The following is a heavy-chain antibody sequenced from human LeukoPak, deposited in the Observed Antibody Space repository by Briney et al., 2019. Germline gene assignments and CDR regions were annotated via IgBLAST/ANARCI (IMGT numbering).Heavy chain of an antibody. CDR2: IDYQGREK. CDR3: ARSSSPSSVDY. V-gene: IGHV3-7*01. CDR1: GFTFSNYW. J-gene: IGHJ4*02. Sequence: GGSLRLSCEASGFTFSNYWMSWVRQAPGKGLEWVANIDYQGREKWVVDSVKGRFTISRDNTKNLLYLQMYSLRAEDTAVYYCARSSSPSSVDYWGQGTLVTVSS. D-gene: IGHD6-25*01.